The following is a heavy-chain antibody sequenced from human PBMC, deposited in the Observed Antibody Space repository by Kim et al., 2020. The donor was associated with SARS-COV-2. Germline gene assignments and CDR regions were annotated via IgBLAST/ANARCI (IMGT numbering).Heavy chain of an antibody. CDR2: IYHSGST. J-gene: IGHJ4*02. CDR3: ARRPWRQLVPYDY. Sequence: SETLSLTCAVSGGSISSSNWWSWVRQPPGKGLEWIGEIYHSGSTNYNPSLKSRVTISVDKSKNQFSLKLSSVTAADTAVYYCARRPWRQLVPYDYWGQGTLVTVSS. V-gene: IGHV4-4*02. D-gene: IGHD6-13*01. CDR1: GGSISSSNW.